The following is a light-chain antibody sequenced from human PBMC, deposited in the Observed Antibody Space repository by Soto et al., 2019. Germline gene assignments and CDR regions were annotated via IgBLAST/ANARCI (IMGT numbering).Light chain of an antibody. CDR1: SSNIGAGYD. CDR2: ANS. Sequence: QSVLTQPPSVSGTPGQRVTISCTGSSSNIGAGYDVHWYQQLPGTAPKLLIYANSNRPSGVPDRFSGSKSGTSASLAITGLQAEDEADYYCQSYDSRLSGYVFGTGTQLTVL. V-gene: IGLV1-40*01. J-gene: IGLJ1*01. CDR3: QSYDSRLSGYV.